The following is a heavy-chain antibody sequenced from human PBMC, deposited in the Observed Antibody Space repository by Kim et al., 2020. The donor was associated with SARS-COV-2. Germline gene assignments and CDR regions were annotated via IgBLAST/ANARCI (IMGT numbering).Heavy chain of an antibody. CDR1: GGSFSGYY. Sequence: SETLSLTCAVYGGSFSGYYWSWIRQPPGKGLEWIGEINHSGSTNYNPSLKSRVTISVDTSKNQFSLKLSSVTAADTAVYYCARGPGITIFGVVIIPVGGDWFDPWGQGTLVTVSS. CDR2: INHSGST. J-gene: IGHJ5*02. CDR3: ARGPGITIFGVVIIPVGGDWFDP. D-gene: IGHD3-3*01. V-gene: IGHV4-34*01.